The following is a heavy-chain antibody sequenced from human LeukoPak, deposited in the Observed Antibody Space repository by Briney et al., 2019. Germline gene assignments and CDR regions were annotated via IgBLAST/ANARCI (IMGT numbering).Heavy chain of an antibody. CDR1: GFTFSNYG. Sequence: GGSPRLSCAASGFTFSNYGMHWVRQAPGKGLEWVSAISGSGGSTYYADSVKGRFTISRDNSKNTLYLQMNSLTAEDTAVYYCAKRPGYPPYYFDYWGQGTLVTVSS. J-gene: IGHJ4*02. CDR3: AKRPGYPPYYFDY. V-gene: IGHV3-23*01. D-gene: IGHD6-25*01. CDR2: ISGSGGST.